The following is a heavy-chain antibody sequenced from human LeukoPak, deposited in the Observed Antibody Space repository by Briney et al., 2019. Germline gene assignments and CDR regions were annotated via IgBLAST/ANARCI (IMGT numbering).Heavy chain of an antibody. CDR3: ARDALISAKTHDAFDM. J-gene: IGHJ3*02. Sequence: PGRSLRLSCAASAFSFRSYWMSWVRQAPGKGLEWVASIKQDRSEKYYVDSVKGRFTTSRDNTKNSLYLQMNSLRAEDTAVYYCARDALISAKTHDAFDMWGQGTMVTVSS. CDR1: AFSFRSYW. V-gene: IGHV3-7*01. D-gene: IGHD6-25*01. CDR2: IKQDRSEK.